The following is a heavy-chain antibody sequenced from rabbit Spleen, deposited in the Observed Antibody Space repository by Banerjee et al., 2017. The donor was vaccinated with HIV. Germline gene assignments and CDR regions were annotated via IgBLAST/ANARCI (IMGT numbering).Heavy chain of an antibody. CDR3: ARDSGTSFSSYGMDL. Sequence: QSLEESGGDLVQPGASLTLTCTASGFSFSGRYYLCWVRQPPGKGPEWIACVAAGVSFTSYYATWAKGRFTISKTSSTTVTLQMTSLTAGDTATYFCARDSGTSFSSYGMDLWGPGTLVTV. V-gene: IGHV1S40*01. CDR2: VAAGVSFTS. J-gene: IGHJ6*01. D-gene: IGHD8-1*01. CDR1: GFSFSGRYY.